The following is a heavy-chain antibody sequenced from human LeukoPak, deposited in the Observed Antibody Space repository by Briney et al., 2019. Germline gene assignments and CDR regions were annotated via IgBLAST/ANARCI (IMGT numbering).Heavy chain of an antibody. D-gene: IGHD2-2*01. CDR3: AREGDCSSSSCYSGAFDI. Sequence: GGSLRLSCAASGFTFSSYGMHWVRQAPGKGLEWVAVIWYDGSNKFYVDSVKGRFTISRDNSKNTVYVQMNSLRAEDTAVYYCAREGDCSSSSCYSGAFDIWGQGTMVTVSS. J-gene: IGHJ3*02. V-gene: IGHV3-33*01. CDR1: GFTFSSYG. CDR2: IWYDGSNK.